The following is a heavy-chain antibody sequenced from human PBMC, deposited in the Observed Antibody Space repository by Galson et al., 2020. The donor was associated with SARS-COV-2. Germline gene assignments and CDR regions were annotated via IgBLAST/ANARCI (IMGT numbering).Heavy chain of an antibody. V-gene: IGHV3-7*01. CDR2: IKQDGSEK. D-gene: IGHD6-19*01. CDR3: TATNVAVAGYF. Sequence: QLGESLKISCEASGFSLSSYWMSWVRQAPGKGLEWVANIKQDGSEKYYVDSVKGRFTISRDNVKNSLFLQMNSLRAEDTAVYYCTATNVAVAGYFWGQGTLVTVPS. J-gene: IGHJ4*02. CDR1: GFSLSSYW.